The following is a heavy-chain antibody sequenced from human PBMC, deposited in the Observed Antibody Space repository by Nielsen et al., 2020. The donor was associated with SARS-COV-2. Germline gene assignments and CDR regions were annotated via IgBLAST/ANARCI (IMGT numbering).Heavy chain of an antibody. D-gene: IGHD3-9*01. J-gene: IGHJ4*02. V-gene: IGHV4-34*01. Sequence: WIRQSPGKGLEWVGEISHRGSTNYSPSLKSRVTISVDTSKNQFSLKLTSVTAADTAVYYCARASELRYFDWLGQGTLVTVSS. CDR2: ISHRGST. CDR3: ARASELRYFDW.